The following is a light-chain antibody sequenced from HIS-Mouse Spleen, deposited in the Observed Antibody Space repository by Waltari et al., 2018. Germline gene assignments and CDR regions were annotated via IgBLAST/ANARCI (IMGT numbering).Light chain of an antibody. J-gene: IGKJ1*01. V-gene: IGKV1-9*01. Sequence: DIQLTQSPSFLSASVGDRVTITCRASQGIRSYLAWYQQKPGKAPKLLIYPASTLQSGVPSRFSGSGSGTEFTLTISSLQPEDFATYYCQQHNSYPPTFGQGTKVEIK. CDR2: PAS. CDR1: QGIRSY. CDR3: QQHNSYPPT.